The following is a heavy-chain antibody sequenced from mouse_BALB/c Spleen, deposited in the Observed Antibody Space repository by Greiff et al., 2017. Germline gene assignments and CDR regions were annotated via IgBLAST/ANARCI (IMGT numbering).Heavy chain of an antibody. Sequence: EVQLQQSGTVLARPGASVKMSCKASGYSFTSYWMHWVKQRPGQGLEWIGAIYPGNSDTSYNQKFKGKAKLTAVTSASTAYMELSSLTNEDSAVYYCTRFGNYVGWYFDVWGAGTTVTVSS. CDR1: GYSFTSYW. CDR3: TRFGNYVGWYFDV. CDR2: IYPGNSDT. D-gene: IGHD2-1*01. V-gene: IGHV1-5*01. J-gene: IGHJ1*01.